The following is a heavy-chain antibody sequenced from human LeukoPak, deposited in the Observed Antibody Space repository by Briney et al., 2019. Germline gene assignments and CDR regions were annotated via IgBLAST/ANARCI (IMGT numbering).Heavy chain of an antibody. Sequence: GGSLRLSCAASGFTFSSYAMSWVRQAPGKGLEWVSAISGSGGSTYYADSVKGRFTISRDNSKNTLNLQMNSLRAEDTAGYYCAKTPYGDYPGDYFDYWGQGTLVTVSS. CDR3: AKTPYGDYPGDYFDY. CDR1: GFTFSSYA. CDR2: ISGSGGST. J-gene: IGHJ4*02. D-gene: IGHD4-17*01. V-gene: IGHV3-23*01.